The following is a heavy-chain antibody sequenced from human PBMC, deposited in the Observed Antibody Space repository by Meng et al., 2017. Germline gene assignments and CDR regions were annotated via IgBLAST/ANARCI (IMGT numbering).Heavy chain of an antibody. CDR3: ARRRGGSSDWFDP. Sequence: QVQLQQWGAGLLKPSETLSLTCAVDDGSFSGYYWSWIRQPPGKGLEWIGEINHSGSTNYNPSLKSRVTISVDTSKNQFSLKLSSVTAADTAVYYCARRRGGSSDWFDPWGQGTLVTVSS. CDR2: INHSGST. CDR1: DGSFSGYY. D-gene: IGHD6-6*01. V-gene: IGHV4-34*01. J-gene: IGHJ5*02.